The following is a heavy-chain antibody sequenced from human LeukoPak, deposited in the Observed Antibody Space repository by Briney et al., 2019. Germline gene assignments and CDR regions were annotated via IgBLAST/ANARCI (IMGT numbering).Heavy chain of an antibody. V-gene: IGHV4-4*07. CDR3: ARDVSIYSSSPTNWFDP. CDR2: IYTSGST. Sequence: PSETLSLTCTVSGGSISSYYWSWIRQPAGKGLEWIGRIYTSGSTNYNPSLKSRVTISVDTSKNQFSLKLSSVTAADTAVYYCARDVSIYSSSPTNWFDPWGQGTLVTVSS. CDR1: GGSISSYY. D-gene: IGHD6-13*01. J-gene: IGHJ5*02.